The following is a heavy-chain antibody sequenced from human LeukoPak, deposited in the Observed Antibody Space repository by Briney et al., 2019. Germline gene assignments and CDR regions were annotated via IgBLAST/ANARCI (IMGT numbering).Heavy chain of an antibody. Sequence: GASVKVSCKASGGTFSSYAISWVRPAPGQGLEWMEGIIPIFGTAHYAQKFQGRVTITTDESTSTAYMELSSLRSEYTAVYYWARGPLHPIRLWFGGRAFDIWGQGTMVTVSS. J-gene: IGHJ3*02. V-gene: IGHV1-69*05. CDR1: GGTFSSYA. D-gene: IGHD3-10*01. CDR2: IIPIFGTA. CDR3: ARGPLHPIRLWFGGRAFDI.